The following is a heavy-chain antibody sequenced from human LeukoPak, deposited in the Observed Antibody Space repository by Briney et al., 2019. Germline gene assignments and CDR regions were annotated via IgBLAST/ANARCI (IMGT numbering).Heavy chain of an antibody. D-gene: IGHD3-22*01. V-gene: IGHV1-2*02. CDR2: INPNSGGT. CDR3: ARGDSTYCYDSSGYYHPSFDY. J-gene: IGHJ4*02. Sequence: GASVKVSCKASGYTFTGYYMHWLRQAPGQGLEWMGWINPNSGGTNYAQKFQGRVTMTRDTSISTAYMELSRLRSDDTAVYYCARGDSTYCYDSSGYYHPSFDYWGQGTLVTVSS. CDR1: GYTFTGYY.